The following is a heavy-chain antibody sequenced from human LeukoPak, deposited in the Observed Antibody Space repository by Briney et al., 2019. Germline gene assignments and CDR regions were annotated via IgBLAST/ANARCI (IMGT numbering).Heavy chain of an antibody. Sequence: KPSETLSLTCTASGGSISSYYWSWLRQPPGKGLQWVASIFYSGSPNYNPSLKSRLTISFDTSKNQFSLKLNSVTAADTAVYFCARHVVAVAGTGYFDYWGQGTLVTVSS. D-gene: IGHD6-19*01. J-gene: IGHJ4*02. CDR2: IFYSGSP. CDR3: ARHVVAVAGTGYFDY. V-gene: IGHV4-59*08. CDR1: GGSISSYY.